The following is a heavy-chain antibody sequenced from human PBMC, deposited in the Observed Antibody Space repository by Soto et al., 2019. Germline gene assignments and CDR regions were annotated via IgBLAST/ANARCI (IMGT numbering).Heavy chain of an antibody. Sequence: PGGSLRLSCAASGFTFSSYGMHWVRQAPGKGLEWVAAISYDGSNKYYADSVKGRFTISRDNSKNTLYLQMNSLRAEDTAVYYCAKPITMVRWSLFDYWGHGTLVTVSS. D-gene: IGHD3-10*01. J-gene: IGHJ4*01. CDR3: AKPITMVRWSLFDY. CDR2: ISYDGSNK. CDR1: GFTFSSYG. V-gene: IGHV3-30*18.